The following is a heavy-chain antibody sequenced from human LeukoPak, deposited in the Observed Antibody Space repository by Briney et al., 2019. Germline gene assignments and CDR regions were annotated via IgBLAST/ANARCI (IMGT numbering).Heavy chain of an antibody. CDR2: ISSDGSRT. Sequence: GGSLRLSCAASGFIFSDYYMSWIRQAPGEGLEWVSYISSDGSRTYYADSVKGRFTISRDNAKNSLYLQMNSLRAEDTAVYYCARGSRIAVAGTSDHWGQGTLVTVSS. J-gene: IGHJ5*02. CDR3: ARGSRIAVAGTSDH. D-gene: IGHD6-19*01. CDR1: GFIFSDYY. V-gene: IGHV3-11*04.